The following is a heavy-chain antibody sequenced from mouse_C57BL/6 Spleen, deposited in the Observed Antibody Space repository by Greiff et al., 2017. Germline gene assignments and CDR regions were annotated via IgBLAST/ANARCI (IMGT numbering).Heavy chain of an antibody. V-gene: IGHV5-6*01. CDR3: ARHRPFYGNNWYFDV. Sequence: EVKVIESGGDLVKPGGSLKLSCAASGFTFSSYGMSWVRQTPDKRLEWVATISSGGSYTYYPDSVKGRFTISRDNAKNTLYLQMSSLKSEDTAMYYCARHRPFYGNNWYFDVWGTGTTVTVSS. J-gene: IGHJ1*03. CDR1: GFTFSSYG. D-gene: IGHD2-10*01. CDR2: ISSGGSYT.